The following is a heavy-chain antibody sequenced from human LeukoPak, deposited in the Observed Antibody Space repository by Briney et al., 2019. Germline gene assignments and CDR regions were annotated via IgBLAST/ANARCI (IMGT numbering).Heavy chain of an antibody. CDR3: ARNWDEVGDTTWMFVDY. D-gene: IGHD1-26*01. CDR2: INPSDGRT. V-gene: IGHV1-46*01. J-gene: IGHJ4*02. CDR1: GYTFTSYY. Sequence: GASVKVSCKASGYTFTSYYLHWVRQAPGQGLEWMGIINPSDGRTTYAQKFQGRVTMARDTSTSTVYMELNSLRSEDTAVYYCARNWDEVGDTTWMFVDYWGQGTLVTVSS.